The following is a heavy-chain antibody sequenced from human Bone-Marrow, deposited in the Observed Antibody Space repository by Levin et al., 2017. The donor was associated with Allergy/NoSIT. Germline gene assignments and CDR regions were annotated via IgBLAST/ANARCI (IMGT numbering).Heavy chain of an antibody. Sequence: GGSLRLSCAVSGFPVSRNYITWVRQAPGKGLEWVSLISNGGHTYYTDSVKGRFTISRDNSKNTVDLQMNNLRGDEPPVYYCARDQEFTTSGGLDYWGQGTLVTVSS. D-gene: IGHD1-14*01. CDR1: GFPVSRNY. J-gene: IGHJ4*02. CDR2: ISNGGHT. V-gene: IGHV3-53*01. CDR3: ARDQEFTTSGGLDY.